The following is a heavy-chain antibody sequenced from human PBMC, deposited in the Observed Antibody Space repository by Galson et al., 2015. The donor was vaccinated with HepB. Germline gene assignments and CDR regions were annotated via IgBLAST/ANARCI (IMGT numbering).Heavy chain of an antibody. Sequence: SLRLSCAASGFTFSSYAMHWVRQAPGKGLEWVAVISYDGSNKYYADSAKGQFTISRDNSKNTLYLQMNSLRAEDTAVYYCARLDAKAGWQWFGWTSQVDYWGQGTLVTVSS. CDR1: GFTFSSYA. D-gene: IGHD6-19*01. V-gene: IGHV3-30*04. CDR3: ARLDAKAGWQWFGWTSQVDY. J-gene: IGHJ4*02. CDR2: ISYDGSNK.